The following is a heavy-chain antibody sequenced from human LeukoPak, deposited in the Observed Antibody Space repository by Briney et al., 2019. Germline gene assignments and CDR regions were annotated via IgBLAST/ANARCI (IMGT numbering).Heavy chain of an antibody. Sequence: SETLSLTCAVYGGSFSGYYCSWIRQPPGKGLEWIGEINHSGSTNYNPSLKSRVTISVDTSKNQFSLKLSSVTAADTAVYYCARGPIRGYSYGYALDYWGQGTLVTVSS. D-gene: IGHD5-18*01. V-gene: IGHV4-34*01. CDR1: GGSFSGYY. CDR3: ARGPIRGYSYGYALDY. CDR2: INHSGST. J-gene: IGHJ4*02.